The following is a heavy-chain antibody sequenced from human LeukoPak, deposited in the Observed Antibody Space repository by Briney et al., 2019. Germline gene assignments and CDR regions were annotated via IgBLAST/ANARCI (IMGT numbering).Heavy chain of an antibody. V-gene: IGHV1-69*06. CDR3: ARSRGTTAMVMNYYYTDV. CDR2: IIPIFGTA. Sequence: SVKVSCKASGGTFSSYAISWVRQAPGQGLEWMGGIIPIFGTANYAQKFQGRVTITADKSTSTAYMELSSLRSEDTAVYYCARSRGTTAMVMNYYYTDVWGKGTTVTVSS. D-gene: IGHD5-18*01. J-gene: IGHJ6*03. CDR1: GGTFSSYA.